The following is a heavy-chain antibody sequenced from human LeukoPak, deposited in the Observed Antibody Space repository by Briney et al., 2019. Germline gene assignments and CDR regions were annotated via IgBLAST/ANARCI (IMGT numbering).Heavy chain of an antibody. CDR1: GGSISSSSYY. J-gene: IGHJ4*02. CDR3: ARYRGASGYHFDY. Sequence: SETLSLTCTVSGGSISSSSYYWSWVRQPPGKGLEWIGEIYRSGSTNYNPSLKSRVTISVDKSKNQFSLKLSSVTAADTAMYYCARYRGASGYHFDYWGQGTLVTVSS. V-gene: IGHV4-39*07. D-gene: IGHD5-12*01. CDR2: IYRSGST.